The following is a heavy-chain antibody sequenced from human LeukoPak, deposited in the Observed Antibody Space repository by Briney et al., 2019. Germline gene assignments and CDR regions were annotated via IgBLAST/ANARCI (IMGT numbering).Heavy chain of an antibody. V-gene: IGHV3-21*01. J-gene: IGHJ6*02. D-gene: IGHD2-15*01. CDR2: ISSSSSYI. CDR1: GFTFSSYS. Sequence: GGSLRLSCAASGFTFSSYSMNWVRQAPGKGLEWVSSISSSSSYIYYADSVKGRFTISRDNAKNSLYLQMNSLRAEDTAVYYCARDSVVVVAATESYGMDVWGQGTTVTVSS. CDR3: ARDSVVVVAATESYGMDV.